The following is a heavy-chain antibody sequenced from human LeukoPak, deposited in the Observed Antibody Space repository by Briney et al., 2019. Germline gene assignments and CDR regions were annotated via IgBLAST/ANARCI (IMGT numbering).Heavy chain of an antibody. Sequence: SETLSLTCTVSGGSISSYYWSWIRQPPGKGLDWIGYVYYSGSTNYNPSLKSRVTISVDTSKNQFSLKLSSVTAADTAVYYFARATAMVRGYNWFDPWGQGTLVTVSS. CDR1: GGSISSYY. CDR3: ARATAMVRGYNWFDP. V-gene: IGHV4-59*01. D-gene: IGHD3-10*01. J-gene: IGHJ5*02. CDR2: VYYSGST.